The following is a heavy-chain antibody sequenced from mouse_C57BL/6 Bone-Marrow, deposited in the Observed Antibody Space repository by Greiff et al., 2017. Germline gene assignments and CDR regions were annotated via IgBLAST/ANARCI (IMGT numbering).Heavy chain of an antibody. Sequence: VQLLQPGAGLVKPGASVKLSCKASGYTFTSYWMHWVKQRPGRGLEWIGRIDPNSGGTTYNEKFKGKATLTVDKPSSTAYMQLSSLTSEDSAVYYCALITTVVATSDVWGTGTTVTVSA. V-gene: IGHV1-62-3*01. D-gene: IGHD1-1*01. CDR2: IDPNSGGT. J-gene: IGHJ1*03. CDR1: GYTFTSYW. CDR3: ALITTVVATSDV.